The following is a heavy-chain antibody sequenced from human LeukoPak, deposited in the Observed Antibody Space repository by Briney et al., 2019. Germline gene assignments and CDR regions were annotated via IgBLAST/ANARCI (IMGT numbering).Heavy chain of an antibody. Sequence: SETLSLTCAVYSGSFSGYYWSWIRQPPGKGLEWIGEINHSGSTNYNPSLKSRVTISVDTSKNQFSLKLSSVTAADTAVYYCANRADCSSTSCYSSGDYWGQGTLVTVSS. V-gene: IGHV4-34*01. J-gene: IGHJ4*02. CDR3: ANRADCSSTSCYSSGDY. CDR2: INHSGST. D-gene: IGHD2-2*01. CDR1: SGSFSGYY.